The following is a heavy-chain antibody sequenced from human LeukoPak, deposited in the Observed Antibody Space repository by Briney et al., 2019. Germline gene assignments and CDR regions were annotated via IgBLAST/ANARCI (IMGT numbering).Heavy chain of an antibody. CDR1: GFTFSSYG. D-gene: IGHD5-18*01. J-gene: IGHJ4*02. CDR3: AKAEAKQLWLLFGY. CDR2: ISYDGSNK. Sequence: PGGSLRLSCAASGFTFSSYGMHWVRQAPGKGLEWVAVISYDGSNKYYADSVKGRFTISRDNSKNTLYLQMNSLRAEDTAVYYCAKAEAKQLWLLFGYWGQGTLVTVSS. V-gene: IGHV3-30*18.